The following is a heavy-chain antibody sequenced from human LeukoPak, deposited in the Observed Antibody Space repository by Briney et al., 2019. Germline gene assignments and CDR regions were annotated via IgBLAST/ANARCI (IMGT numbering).Heavy chain of an antibody. CDR2: ISGSGGST. CDR1: GFTFSSYA. V-gene: IGHV3-23*01. D-gene: IGHD2-15*01. CDR3: AKGLIWCSGGSCHRLDY. J-gene: IGHJ4*02. Sequence: PGGSLRLSCAASGFTFSSYAMSWVRQAPGKGLEWVSAISGSGGSTYYADSVKGRFTISRDNSKNTLYLQMNSLRAEDTAVYYCAKGLIWCSGGSCHRLDYWGQGTLVTVSS.